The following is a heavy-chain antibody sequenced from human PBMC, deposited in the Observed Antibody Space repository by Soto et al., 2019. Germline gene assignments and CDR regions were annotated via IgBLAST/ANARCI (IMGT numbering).Heavy chain of an antibody. Sequence: QVQLQESGPGLEKPSETLSLTCTVSGGSISSYYWSWIRQPPGKGLEWIGYIYYSGSTNYNPSLKSRVTISVDTSKNQFSLKLSSVTAADTAVYYCARAGGKGYSYGPGAFDIWGQGTMVTVSS. D-gene: IGHD5-18*01. V-gene: IGHV4-59*01. CDR1: GGSISSYY. CDR3: ARAGGKGYSYGPGAFDI. J-gene: IGHJ3*02. CDR2: IYYSGST.